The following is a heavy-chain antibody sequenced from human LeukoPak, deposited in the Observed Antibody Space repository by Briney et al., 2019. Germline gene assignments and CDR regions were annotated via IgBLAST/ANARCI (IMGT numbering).Heavy chain of an antibody. CDR2: ISGSGGST. D-gene: IGHD3-10*01. V-gene: IGHV3-23*01. J-gene: IGHJ4*02. CDR3: AKIHYYGSGFYFDY. Sequence: ETLSLTCTVSGGSISSYYWSWVRQAPGKGLEWVSAISGSGGSTYYADSVKGRFTISRDNSKNTLYLQMNSLRAEDTAVYYCAKIHYYGSGFYFDYWGQGTLVTVSS. CDR1: GGSISSYY.